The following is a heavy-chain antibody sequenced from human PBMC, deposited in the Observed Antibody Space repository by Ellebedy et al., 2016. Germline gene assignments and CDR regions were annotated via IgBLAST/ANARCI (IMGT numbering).Heavy chain of an antibody. CDR3: ATSRVAREYCRDGTCRVFWAFDI. CDR2: ISSRGSAT. V-gene: IGHV3-11*01. CDR1: GFNFSDHY. J-gene: IGHJ3*02. D-gene: IGHD2/OR15-2a*01. Sequence: GGSLRLSCAASGFNFSDHYMSWIRQAPGKGLEWVSYISSRGSATYDAASVRGRFTISRDNAKNSLYLQLNSLREEDTATYYCATSRVAREYCRDGTCRVFWAFDIWGQGTTVTVSS.